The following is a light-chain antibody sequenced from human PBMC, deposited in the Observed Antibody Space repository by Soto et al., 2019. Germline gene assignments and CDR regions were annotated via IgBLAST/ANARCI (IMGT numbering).Light chain of an antibody. J-gene: IGLJ1*01. CDR2: SNN. CDR1: SSNIGSNY. Sequence: QSVLTQPPSASGTPGQRVTISCSGSSSNIGSNYVYWYQQLPGTAPKLLIYSNNQRPSGVPDRFSGSKSGTSASLAITGLQAEDEADYYCQSYDSSLIVSKVFGTGTKVTVL. CDR3: QSYDSSLIVSKV. V-gene: IGLV1-47*02.